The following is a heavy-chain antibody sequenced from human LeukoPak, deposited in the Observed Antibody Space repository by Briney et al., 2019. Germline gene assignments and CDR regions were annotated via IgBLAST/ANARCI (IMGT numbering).Heavy chain of an antibody. V-gene: IGHV1-24*01. CDR1: GYTLTELS. CDR3: ARIRDGYNDAYDI. D-gene: IGHD5-24*01. Sequence: ASVSVSCKVSGYTLTELSMHWGRQAPGKGGEWRGGFYPEDGETMYAQKLQGRVTINRDTSTSTVYMELSSLRSEDTAIYYCARIRDGYNDAYDIWGQGTVVTVPS. CDR2: FYPEDGET. J-gene: IGHJ3*02.